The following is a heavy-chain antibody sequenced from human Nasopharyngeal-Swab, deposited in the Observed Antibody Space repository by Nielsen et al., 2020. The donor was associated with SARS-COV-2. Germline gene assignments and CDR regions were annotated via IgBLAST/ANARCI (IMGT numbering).Heavy chain of an antibody. Sequence: SETLSLTCGVYGGSFSAYYWGWIRQPPGKGLEWIAEINHSGSTNYNPSLKSRVTLSVDTSMNQFSLELTSVTAADTAVYYCARVGAAPGTLKYYYYYMDVWGKGTTVTVSS. CDR3: ARVGAAPGTLKYYYYYMDV. D-gene: IGHD6-13*01. J-gene: IGHJ6*03. CDR2: INHSGST. V-gene: IGHV4-34*01. CDR1: GGSFSAYY.